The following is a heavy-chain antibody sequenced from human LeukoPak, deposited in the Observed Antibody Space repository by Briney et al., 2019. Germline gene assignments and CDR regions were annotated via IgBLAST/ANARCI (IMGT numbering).Heavy chain of an antibody. J-gene: IGHJ4*02. CDR2: IYSGGTT. V-gene: IGHV3-66*01. CDR1: GFTFSSSF. CDR3: ARAQGRGFDY. Sequence: GGSLRLSCAASGFTFSSSFLSWVRQAPGKGLEYVSVIYSGGTTYYADSVKGRFTIPRDNSKNTVHLQMNSLRAEDTAVYYCARAQGRGFDYWGQGTLVTVSA.